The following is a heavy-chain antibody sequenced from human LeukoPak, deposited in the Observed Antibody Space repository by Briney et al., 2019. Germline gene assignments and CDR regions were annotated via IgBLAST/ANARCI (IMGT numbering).Heavy chain of an antibody. V-gene: IGHV4-30-4*01. CDR1: GGSISSGDYY. CDR2: IYYSGST. J-gene: IGHJ3*02. D-gene: IGHD3-22*01. Sequence: SETLSLTCTVSGGSISSGDYYWSWIRQPPGKGLEWIGYIYYSGSTYYNPSLKSRVTISVDTSKNQFSLKLSSVTAADTAVYYCARDPPYYGDAFDIWGQGTMVTVSS. CDR3: ARDPPYYGDAFDI.